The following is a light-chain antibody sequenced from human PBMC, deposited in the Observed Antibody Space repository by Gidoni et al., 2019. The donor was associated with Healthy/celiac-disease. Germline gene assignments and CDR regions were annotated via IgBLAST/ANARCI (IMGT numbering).Light chain of an antibody. J-gene: IGKJ2*01. Sequence: DIQMTQSPSSLSASVGDRVTITCRARQSMRSYLNWYQQKPGKATKLLLYAAPSGSGTDFTLTISSLQPEDFATYYCLQSYSTPPTFGQGTKLEIK. V-gene: IGKV1-39*01. CDR1: QSMRSY. CDR3: LQSYSTPPT. CDR2: AA.